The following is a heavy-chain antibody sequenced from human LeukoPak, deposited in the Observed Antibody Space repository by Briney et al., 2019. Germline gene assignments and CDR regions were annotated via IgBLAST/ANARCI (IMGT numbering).Heavy chain of an antibody. D-gene: IGHD6-13*01. CDR3: ARGEGDSSSWYGDYYYGMDV. V-gene: IGHV3-21*01. Sequence: GGSLRLSCAATGFTFSSYSMNWVRQAPGKGLEWVSSISSSSGYIYYADSVKGRFTISRDNAENSLYLQMNSLRAEDTAVYYCARGEGDSSSWYGDYYYGMDVWGQGTTVTVSS. CDR2: ISSSSGYI. J-gene: IGHJ6*02. CDR1: GFTFSSYS.